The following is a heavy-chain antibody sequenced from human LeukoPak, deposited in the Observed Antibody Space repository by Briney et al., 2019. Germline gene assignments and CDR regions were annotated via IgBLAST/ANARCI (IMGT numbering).Heavy chain of an antibody. Sequence: GGSLRLSCAASGFTFSTFAMIWVRQPPGKGLEWVSSIFPSGGEIHYADSVRGRFTISRDNSKSTPPLQMNSLRAEDTAIYYCATYRQVLLPFESWGQGTLVTVSS. V-gene: IGHV3-23*01. J-gene: IGHJ4*02. CDR2: IFPSGGEI. CDR3: ATYRQVLLPFES. CDR1: GFTFSTFA. D-gene: IGHD2-8*02.